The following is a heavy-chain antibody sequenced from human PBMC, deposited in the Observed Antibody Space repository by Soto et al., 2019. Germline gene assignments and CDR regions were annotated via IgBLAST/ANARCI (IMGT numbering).Heavy chain of an antibody. D-gene: IGHD3-9*01. J-gene: IGHJ6*02. V-gene: IGHV4-30-2*01. CDR3: ARARDDILTGYRATRYYGMDV. Sequence: PSETLSLTCAVSGGSISSGGYSWSWIRQPPGKGLEWIGYIYHSGSTYYNPSLKSRVTISVDRSKNQFSLKLSSVTAADTAVYCCARARDDILTGYRATRYYGMDVWGQGTTVTVSS. CDR1: GGSISSGGYS. CDR2: IYHSGST.